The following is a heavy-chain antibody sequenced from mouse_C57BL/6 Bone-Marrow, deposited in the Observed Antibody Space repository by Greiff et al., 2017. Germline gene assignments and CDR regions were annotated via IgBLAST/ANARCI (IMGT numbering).Heavy chain of an antibody. J-gene: IGHJ1*03. V-gene: IGHV5-6*01. Sequence: VQLKESGGDLAKPGGSLTLSCAASGFTFSSYGMPWVRQTPDKKLEWVATISSGGSYSYYPDSVNGRFTISSANAKHNLYLQNSSLKSEDTAMYYGARQGPSYYGSSYWYFDVWGTGTTVTVAS. CDR3: ARQGPSYYGSSYWYFDV. CDR1: GFTFSSYG. D-gene: IGHD1-1*01. CDR2: ISSGGSYS.